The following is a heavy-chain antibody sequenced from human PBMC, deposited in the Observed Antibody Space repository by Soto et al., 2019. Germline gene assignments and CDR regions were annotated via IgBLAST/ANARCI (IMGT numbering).Heavy chain of an antibody. CDR3: ARENGYYDF. V-gene: IGHV1-18*01. D-gene: IGHD2-8*01. J-gene: IGHJ4*02. Sequence: QIQMVQSGAEVKQPGASVKISCKTSGYTFSSYSINWVRQAPGQGLEWMAWISTTSGNTHYAARVQGRVTVTLDKSARTAFMEMWGLTSDYTAVYFCARENGYYDFWGQGTLVTVSS. CDR2: ISTTSGNT. CDR1: GYTFSSYS.